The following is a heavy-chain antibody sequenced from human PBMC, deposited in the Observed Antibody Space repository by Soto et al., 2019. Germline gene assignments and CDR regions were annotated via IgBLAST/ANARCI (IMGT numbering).Heavy chain of an antibody. Sequence: QVQLQESGPGLVKPSQTLSLTCTVSGGSISTGGYYWTWIRQHPGKGLEWIGYIYYSGSTYYNPSLKSRVTISGDTSKNQFSLKLSAVTAADTAVYYCARGLSGALFDNWGQGTLVTVSS. CDR1: GGSISTGGYY. CDR3: ARGLSGALFDN. V-gene: IGHV4-31*03. CDR2: IYYSGST. D-gene: IGHD3-10*01. J-gene: IGHJ4*02.